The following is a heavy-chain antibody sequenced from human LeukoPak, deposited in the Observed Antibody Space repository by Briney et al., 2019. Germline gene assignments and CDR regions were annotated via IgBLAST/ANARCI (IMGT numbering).Heavy chain of an antibody. CDR2: ISVGGGST. Sequence: PGGSLRLSCAASGFTFSSYAMSWARQAQGKGLEWVQAISVGGGSTYYADSVKGRFTISRDNSKNTLYLQMNSLRAEDTAVYYCAKAGVVVVSISLLYDYWGQGTLVTVSS. J-gene: IGHJ4*02. CDR3: AKAGVVVVSISLLYDY. V-gene: IGHV3-23*01. CDR1: GFTFSSYA. D-gene: IGHD3-22*01.